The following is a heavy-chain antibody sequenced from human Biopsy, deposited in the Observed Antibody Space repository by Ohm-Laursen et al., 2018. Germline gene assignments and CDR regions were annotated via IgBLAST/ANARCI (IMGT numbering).Heavy chain of an antibody. CDR3: ARDRGYYSDRTVPGYFDL. D-gene: IGHD3-22*01. V-gene: IGHV4-59*01. J-gene: IGHJ2*01. CDR2: VYYTGST. Sequence: GTLSLTCTVSGDSISSYYWSWIRQPPGKGLQWIGYVYYTGSTDYNPSLQSRVTISVDTSKNHFSLRLRSVTPADTAIYYCARDRGYYSDRTVPGYFDLWGRGTLVTVSS. CDR1: GDSISSYY.